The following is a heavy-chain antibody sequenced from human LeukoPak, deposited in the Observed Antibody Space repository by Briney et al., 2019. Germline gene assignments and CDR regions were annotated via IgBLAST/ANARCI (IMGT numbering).Heavy chain of an antibody. CDR1: GFTFNNYA. J-gene: IGHJ4*02. D-gene: IGHD5-18*01. CDR2: INSDGSST. CDR3: ARDAPGNTALDY. V-gene: IGHV3-74*01. Sequence: PGGSLRLSCAASGFTFNNYAMTWVRQPPGKGLVWVSRINSDGSSTSYADSVKGRFTISRDNAKNTLYLQMNSLRVEDTALYYCARDAPGNTALDYWGQGSLVTVSS.